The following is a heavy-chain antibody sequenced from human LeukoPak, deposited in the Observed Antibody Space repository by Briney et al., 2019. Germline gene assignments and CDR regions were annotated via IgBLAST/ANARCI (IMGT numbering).Heavy chain of an antibody. D-gene: IGHD2-2*02. CDR2: INPDSGGT. CDR3: ARLNIPMGTFDY. Sequence: ASVKVSCRASGYTFTDYYMHWVRQAPGQGLEWMGWINPDSGGTNYAQKFQGRVTMTRDTSISTAYMELSRLTSDDTAVYFCARLNIPMGTFDYWGQGTLVTVSS. J-gene: IGHJ4*02. CDR1: GYTFTDYY. V-gene: IGHV1-2*02.